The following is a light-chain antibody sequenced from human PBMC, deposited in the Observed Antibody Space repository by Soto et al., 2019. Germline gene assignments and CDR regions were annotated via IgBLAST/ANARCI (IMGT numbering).Light chain of an antibody. J-gene: IGLJ1*01. Sequence: QSVLTQPRSVSGSPGQSVTISCTGTSSDVGTYDFVSWYQQHPGKAPRLMIFDVSERPSGVPDRFSGSKSGNTASLTISGLQADDEADYYCCLYAVTFDVFGTGTKVTVL. CDR1: SSDVGTYDF. V-gene: IGLV2-11*01. CDR3: CLYAVTFDV. CDR2: DVS.